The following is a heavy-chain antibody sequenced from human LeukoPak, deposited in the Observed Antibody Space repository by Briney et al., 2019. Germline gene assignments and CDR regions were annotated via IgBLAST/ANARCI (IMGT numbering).Heavy chain of an antibody. D-gene: IGHD3-22*01. CDR1: GYTFTSYY. CDR3: ARDWPFRRAYYYDSSGYSHQYNWFDP. V-gene: IGHV1-46*01. J-gene: IGHJ5*02. CDR2: INPSGGST. Sequence: GASVKVSCKASGYTFTSYYMHWVRQAPGQGLEWMGIINPSGGSTSYAQKFQGRVTMTRDMSTSTVYMELSRLRSDDTAVYYCARDWPFRRAYYYDSSGYSHQYNWFDPWGQGTLVTVSS.